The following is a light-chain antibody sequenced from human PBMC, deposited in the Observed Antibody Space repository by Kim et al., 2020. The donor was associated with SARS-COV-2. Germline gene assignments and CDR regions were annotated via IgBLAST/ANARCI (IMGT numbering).Light chain of an antibody. V-gene: IGKV3-11*01. CDR3: QHRRSSPPIT. J-gene: IGKJ5*01. CDR2: DAS. Sequence: SPVNTAPLSCTTTQSVPTFFSFLQHHPHQAPRLLFFDASTTTTSTPASFSGSSSGTVFTLAISSLESEVFAVYFCQHRRSSPPITFGRGTRLDIK. CDR1: QSVPTF.